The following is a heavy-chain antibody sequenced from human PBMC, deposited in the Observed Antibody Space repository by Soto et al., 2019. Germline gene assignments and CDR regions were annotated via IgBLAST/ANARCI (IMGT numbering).Heavy chain of an antibody. Sequence: QVQLVESGGGLVKPGGSLRLSCAASGFTFGDYYMTWIRLAPGKGLEWVSFIGNRGTGIYYADSVKGRFTIFRDNAKNSLYLQMNSLRAEDTAMYYCARDLRAVGMASRFDPWCQGTLVTVSS. CDR3: ARDLRAVGMASRFDP. V-gene: IGHV3-11*01. J-gene: IGHJ5*02. CDR1: GFTFGDYY. CDR2: IGNRGTGI. D-gene: IGHD6-13*01.